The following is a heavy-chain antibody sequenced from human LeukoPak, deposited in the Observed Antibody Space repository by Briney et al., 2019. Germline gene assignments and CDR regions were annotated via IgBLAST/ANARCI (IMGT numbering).Heavy chain of an antibody. D-gene: IGHD3-3*01. CDR1: GYTFTSYY. CDR3: ATAEYYDFWSGYFYFDY. Sequence: ASVKVSCKASGYTFTSYYMHWVRQAPGQGLEWMGIINPSGGSTSYAQKFQGRVTMTRDTSTSTVYMELSSLRSDDTAVYYCATAEYYDFWSGYFYFDYWGQGTLVTVSS. J-gene: IGHJ4*02. CDR2: INPSGGST. V-gene: IGHV1-46*01.